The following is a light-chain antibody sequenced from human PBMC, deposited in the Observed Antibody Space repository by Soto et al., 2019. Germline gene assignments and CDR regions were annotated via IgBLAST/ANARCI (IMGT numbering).Light chain of an antibody. CDR3: QQYNNWPPIT. CDR2: GAS. CDR1: QSVSSSY. J-gene: IGKJ5*01. V-gene: IGKV3D-15*01. Sequence: IGLTQSPGTLSLSAGESPTLYSPASQSVSSSYLAWYQQKPGQAPRLPIYGASSRATGIPARFSGSGSGTEFTLTISSLQSEDFAVYYCQQYNNWPPITFGQGTRLEIK.